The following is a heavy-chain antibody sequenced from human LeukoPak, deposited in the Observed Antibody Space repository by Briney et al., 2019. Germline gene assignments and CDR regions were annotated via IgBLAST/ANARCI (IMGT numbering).Heavy chain of an antibody. J-gene: IGHJ4*02. CDR2: ISSSSSYI. CDR3: ARFSIAAAGTDY. CDR1: GFSFSSYS. V-gene: IGHV3-21*01. Sequence: GGSLRLSCAASGFSFSSYSMNWVRQAPGKGLEWVSSISSSSSYIYYADSVKGRFTISRDNAKNSLYLQMNSLRAEDTAVYYCARFSIAAAGTDYWGQGTLVTVSS. D-gene: IGHD6-13*01.